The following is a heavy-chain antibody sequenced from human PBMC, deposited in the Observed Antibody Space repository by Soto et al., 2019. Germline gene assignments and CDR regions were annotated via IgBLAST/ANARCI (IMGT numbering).Heavy chain of an antibody. CDR2: IYHSGST. V-gene: IGHV4-30-2*01. CDR3: VRGSDY. Sequence: PSETLSLTCAVSGGSISSGGYSWSWIRQPPGKGLDWIGYIYHSGSTYYNPSLKSRVTISVDRSKNQFSLKLSSVTAADTAVYYCVRGSDYWGQGTLVTVAS. CDR1: GGSISSGGYS. J-gene: IGHJ4*02.